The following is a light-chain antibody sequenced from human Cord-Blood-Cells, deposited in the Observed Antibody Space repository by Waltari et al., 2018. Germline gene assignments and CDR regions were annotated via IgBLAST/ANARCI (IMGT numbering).Light chain of an antibody. CDR2: DVS. Sequence: QPALPQPASVSASPGQSITISCTGTGTDVGGSSYVSCYSQHPGKAPKLMIYDVSNRPSGVSNRFSGSKSGNTASLTISGLQAEDEADYYCSSYTSSSTLVFGGGTKLTVL. CDR1: GTDVGGSSY. CDR3: SSYTSSSTLV. J-gene: IGLJ3*02. V-gene: IGLV2-14*01.